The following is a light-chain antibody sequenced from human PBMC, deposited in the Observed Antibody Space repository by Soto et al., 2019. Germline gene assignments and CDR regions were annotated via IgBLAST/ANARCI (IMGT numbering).Light chain of an antibody. CDR3: CSYAGSSTNV. Sequence: QSVLSQPASVSGSPGQSITFSCTGTSSDVGSSNLVSWYQQHPGKAPKLLIYEVSKRPSGVSNRFSGSKSGNTASLTISGLQAEDEAEYYCCSYAGSSTNVFGTGTKVTVL. V-gene: IGLV2-23*02. J-gene: IGLJ1*01. CDR1: SSDVGSSNL. CDR2: EVS.